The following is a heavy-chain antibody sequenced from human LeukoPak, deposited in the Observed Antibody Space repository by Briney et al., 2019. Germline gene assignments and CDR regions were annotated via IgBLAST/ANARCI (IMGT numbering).Heavy chain of an antibody. D-gene: IGHD3-10*01. CDR1: GFTFSSSA. Sequence: GGSLRLSCAASGFTFSSSAMSWVRQAPGKGLEWVSAVSGSGGSTYYADSVKGRFTISRDNSKNTLYLQMNSLGAEDTAVYYCAKGYYGSGNYNFVDYWGQGTLVTVSS. V-gene: IGHV3-23*01. J-gene: IGHJ4*02. CDR2: VSGSGGST. CDR3: AKGYYGSGNYNFVDY.